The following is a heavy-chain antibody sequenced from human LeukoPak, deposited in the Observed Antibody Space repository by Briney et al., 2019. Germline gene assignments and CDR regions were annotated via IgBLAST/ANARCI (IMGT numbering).Heavy chain of an antibody. CDR3: ARDHAYYDSSGYYRLSYFDY. Sequence: ASVKVSCKASGYTFTSYYMHWVRQAPGQGLEWMGIINPSGGSTSYAQKFQGRVTMTRDMSTSTVYMELGSLRSEDTAVYYCARDHAYYDSSGYYRLSYFDYWGQGTLVTVSS. CDR1: GYTFTSYY. CDR2: INPSGGST. J-gene: IGHJ4*02. V-gene: IGHV1-46*01. D-gene: IGHD3-22*01.